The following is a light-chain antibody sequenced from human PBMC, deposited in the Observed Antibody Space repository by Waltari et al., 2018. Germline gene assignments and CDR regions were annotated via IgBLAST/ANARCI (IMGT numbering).Light chain of an antibody. V-gene: IGLV3-21*01. Sequence: SYAVTQPRSVSVSPGQTATITCGGDNIGNLHVLWYQQKAAQAPMLVIYFDTDRPSGIPERFSGSNSGNTATLTISGVEAGDGADYYCQLWDSSTDHPVFGSGTKLTVL. J-gene: IGLJ6*01. CDR3: QLWDSSTDHPV. CDR1: NIGNLH. CDR2: FDT.